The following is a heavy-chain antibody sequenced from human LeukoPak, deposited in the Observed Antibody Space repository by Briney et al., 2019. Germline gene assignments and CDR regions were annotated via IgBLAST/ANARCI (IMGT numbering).Heavy chain of an antibody. V-gene: IGHV3-21*01. CDR3: ARDYGSAPVDY. J-gene: IGHJ4*02. D-gene: IGHD3-10*01. CDR1: GFTFSSYS. CDR2: ISSSSRYI. Sequence: GESLRLSCAASGFTFSSYSMNWVRQAPGKGLEWVSSISSSSRYIYYADSVKGRFTISRDNAKNSLYLQMNSLRAEDTAVYYCARDYGSAPVDYWGQGTLVTVSS.